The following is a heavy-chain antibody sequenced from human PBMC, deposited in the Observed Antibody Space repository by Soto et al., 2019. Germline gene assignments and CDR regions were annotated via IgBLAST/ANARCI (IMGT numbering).Heavy chain of an antibody. CDR3: AKDLDYGGNSDLFAP. Sequence: EVRLVQSGAEVKTPGESLKISCKGSGYSFNNYWIAWVRQMPGKGLEWMGIIYPGDSNTRYSPSFQGQVIISADKSITTAYLQWSSLKASDTAMYYCAKDLDYGGNSDLFAPWGQGTLVTVSS. D-gene: IGHD4-17*01. V-gene: IGHV5-51*01. CDR1: GYSFNNYW. CDR2: IYPGDSNT. J-gene: IGHJ5*02.